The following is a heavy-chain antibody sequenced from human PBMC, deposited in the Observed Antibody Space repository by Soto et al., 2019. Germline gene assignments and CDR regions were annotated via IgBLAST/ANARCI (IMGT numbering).Heavy chain of an antibody. CDR1: GFTFSRYA. D-gene: IGHD6-19*01. CDR3: VKDQWQHFQAS. CDR2: ISGSGATT. V-gene: IGHV3-23*01. J-gene: IGHJ4*02. Sequence: EVLLLESGGGLVQPGGSLRLSCAVSGFTFSRYATSWVRQAPGKGLEWVAGISGSGATTDYVDSVKGRFTISKDNSKNTLYLQLNSLRVEDTAVYYCVKDQWQHFQASWGQGTLVTVSS.